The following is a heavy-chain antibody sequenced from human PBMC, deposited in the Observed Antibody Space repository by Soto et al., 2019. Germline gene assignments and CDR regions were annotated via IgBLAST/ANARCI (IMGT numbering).Heavy chain of an antibody. J-gene: IGHJ5*02. D-gene: IGHD6-13*01. CDR3: AKGGRQLRTNWFDP. Sequence: EVQLLESGGGLVQPGGSLRLSCAASGFTFSSYAMSWVRQAPGKGLEWVSAISGSGGSTYYADSVKGRFTISRDNSKNPLYMQMNSLRAEETAVYYWAKGGRQLRTNWFDPWGQGTLVTVSS. CDR1: GFTFSSYA. CDR2: ISGSGGST. V-gene: IGHV3-23*01.